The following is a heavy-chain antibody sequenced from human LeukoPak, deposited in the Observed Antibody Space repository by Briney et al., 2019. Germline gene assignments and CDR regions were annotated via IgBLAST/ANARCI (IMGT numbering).Heavy chain of an antibody. J-gene: IGHJ4*02. V-gene: IGHV3-23*01. CDR3: AKGQQWLDDN. CDR1: GFTLSSYA. CDR2: MSGSGGNT. D-gene: IGHD6-19*01. Sequence: PGGSLRLSCAASGFTLSSYAVSWVRQAPGKGLEWVSGMSGSGGNTYYADSVKGRFTISRDISKNTLYLQMNSLRAEDTALYYCAKGQQWLDDNWGQGTRVTVSS.